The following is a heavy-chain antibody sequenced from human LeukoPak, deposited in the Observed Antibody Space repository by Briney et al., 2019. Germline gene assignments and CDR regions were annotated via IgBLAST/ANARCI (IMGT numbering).Heavy chain of an antibody. CDR3: ARRWYTGTYYYFDL. J-gene: IGHJ4*02. Sequence: HPGGSLRLSRAASGFTLSTHWMHWVRQAPGKGLVWVSRINGDGTTTSYADSVKGRFTISRVNAKSTLYLEMDSLRAEDTAIYYYARRWYTGTYYYFDLWGQGTLVTVSS. D-gene: IGHD1-26*01. CDR1: GFTLSTHW. CDR2: INGDGTTT. V-gene: IGHV3-74*01.